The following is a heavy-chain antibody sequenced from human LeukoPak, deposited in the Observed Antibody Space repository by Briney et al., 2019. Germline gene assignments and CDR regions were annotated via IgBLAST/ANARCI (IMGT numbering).Heavy chain of an antibody. CDR3: ARPRGTAAGTRSYFDY. CDR1: GGSFSGYY. J-gene: IGHJ4*02. V-gene: IGHV4-34*01. Sequence: KPSETLSLTCAVYGGSFSGYYWSWIRQPPGKGLEWIGEINHSRSTNYNPSLKSRVTISVDTSKNQFSLKLSSVTAADTAVYYCARPRGTAAGTRSYFDYWGQGILVTVSS. CDR2: INHSRST. D-gene: IGHD6-13*01.